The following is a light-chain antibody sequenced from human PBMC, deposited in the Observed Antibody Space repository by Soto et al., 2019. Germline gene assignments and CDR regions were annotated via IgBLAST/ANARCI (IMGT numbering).Light chain of an antibody. J-gene: IGKJ2*01. CDR2: GTS. Sequence: ETVLTQSPGTLSLSPGERATLSCKASQSVSSSYLAWYQQKPGQAPRLLIYGTSYRATGIPDRFSGSGSGTDFTLTISRLEPEDFAVYYCQQYGTLPETFGQGTTLETK. CDR1: QSVSSSY. V-gene: IGKV3-20*01. CDR3: QQYGTLPET.